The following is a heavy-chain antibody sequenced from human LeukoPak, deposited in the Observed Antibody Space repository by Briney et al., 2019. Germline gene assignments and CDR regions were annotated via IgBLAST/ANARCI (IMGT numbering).Heavy chain of an antibody. D-gene: IGHD5-24*01. V-gene: IGHV3-7*01. CDR1: GFTFTNNF. CDR2: IKQDGSET. Sequence: PGGSLRLSCAASGFTFTNNFMSWVRQVPGKGLEWVANIKQDGSETTYADSVRGRFTIFRDNAKDTLYLQMNSLRAEDTAVYYCTSANYGPAYWGQGTLVTVSS. J-gene: IGHJ4*02. CDR3: TSANYGPAY.